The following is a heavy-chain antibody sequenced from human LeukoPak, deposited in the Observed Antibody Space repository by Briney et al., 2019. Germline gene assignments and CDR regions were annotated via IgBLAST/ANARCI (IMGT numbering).Heavy chain of an antibody. CDR3: AKDPTTGTTPNWFDP. D-gene: IGHD1-1*01. V-gene: IGHV3-23*01. J-gene: IGHJ5*02. Sequence: RPGGSLRLSCAASGFTFSTCAMSWVRQAPGKGLEWVSSISGSGATTYYVDSVKGRFIISRDNSKNTLYLQMNSLRAEDTAVYYCAKDPTTGTTPNWFDPWGQGTLVTVSS. CDR1: GFTFSTCA. CDR2: ISGSGATT.